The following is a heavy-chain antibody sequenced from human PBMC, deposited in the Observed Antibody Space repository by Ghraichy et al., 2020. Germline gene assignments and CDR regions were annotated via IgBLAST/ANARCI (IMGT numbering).Heavy chain of an antibody. J-gene: IGHJ4*02. Sequence: SETLSLTCAVYGGSFSGYYWSWIRQPPGKGLEWIGEINHSGSTNYNPSLKSRVTISVDTSKNQFSLKLSSVTAADTAVYYCARVKYYYDSSGYHRIFDYWGQGTLVTVSS. V-gene: IGHV4-34*01. CDR2: INHSGST. D-gene: IGHD3-22*01. CDR1: GGSFSGYY. CDR3: ARVKYYYDSSGYHRIFDY.